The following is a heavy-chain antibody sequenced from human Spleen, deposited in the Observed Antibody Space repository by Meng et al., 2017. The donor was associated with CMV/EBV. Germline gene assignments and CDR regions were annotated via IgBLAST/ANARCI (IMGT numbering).Heavy chain of an antibody. CDR2: ISHSGGT. J-gene: IGHJ4*02. Sequence: SISSINWWSWVRQPPGKGLEWIGDISHSGGTNYTPSLNSRVTISVDKSKNQFSLKLSSVTAADTAVYFCATLNDFWSGYYSESPVDYWGQGTLVTVSS. CDR1: SISSINW. V-gene: IGHV4-4*01. D-gene: IGHD3-3*01. CDR3: ATLNDFWSGYYSESPVDY.